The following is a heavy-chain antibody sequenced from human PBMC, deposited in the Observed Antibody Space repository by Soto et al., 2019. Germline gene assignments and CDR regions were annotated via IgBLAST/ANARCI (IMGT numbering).Heavy chain of an antibody. CDR1: GFTFSNAW. CDR3: TTGYVLLWFGELPNFDY. V-gene: IGHV3-15*01. CDR2: IKSKTDGGTT. J-gene: IGHJ4*02. D-gene: IGHD3-10*01. Sequence: GGSLRLSCAASGFTFSNAWMSWVRQAPGKGLEWVGRIKSKTDGGTTDYAAPVKGRFTISRDDSKNTLYLQMNSLKTEDTAVYYCTTGYVLLWFGELPNFDYWGQGTLVTVSS.